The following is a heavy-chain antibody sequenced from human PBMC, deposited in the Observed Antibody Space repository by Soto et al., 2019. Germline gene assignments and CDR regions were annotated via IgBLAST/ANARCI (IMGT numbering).Heavy chain of an antibody. CDR3: AGSAPGYSSSGYPGD. CDR1: GYTFTSYG. V-gene: IGHV1-18*01. D-gene: IGHD6-13*01. Sequence: ASVKVSWKASGYTFTSYGVSWVRQAPGQGLEWMGWISAYNGNTNYAQKLQGRDTMTTDTSTSTAYMELRSLRSDDTAVYYCAGSAPGYSSSGYPGDGGHDPL. CDR2: ISAYNGNT. J-gene: IGHJ1*01.